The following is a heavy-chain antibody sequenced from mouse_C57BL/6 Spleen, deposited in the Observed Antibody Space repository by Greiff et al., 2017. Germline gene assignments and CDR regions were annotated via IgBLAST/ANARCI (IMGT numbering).Heavy chain of an antibody. CDR2: ISRGGDYI. D-gene: IGHD1-1*01. J-gene: IGHJ4*01. Sequence: EVQGVESGAGLVKPGGSLKLSCAASGFTFSSYAMSWVRQTPEKRLEWVAYISRGGDYIYYADTVKGRFTISRDKARNTLYLQMSSLKSEDTAMYYCTREEETTVVEAMDYWGQGTSVTVSS. CDR3: TREEETTVVEAMDY. V-gene: IGHV5-9-1*02. CDR1: GFTFSSYA.